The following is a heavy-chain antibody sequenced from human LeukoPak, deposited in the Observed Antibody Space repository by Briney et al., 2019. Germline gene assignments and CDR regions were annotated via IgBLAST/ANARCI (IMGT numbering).Heavy chain of an antibody. CDR1: GFTFSDYY. CDR3: ARDWDDYGDY. V-gene: IGHV3-21*01. D-gene: IGHD1-26*01. CDR2: ISSSSSYI. J-gene: IGHJ4*02. Sequence: GGSLRLSCAASGFTFSDYYMSWVRQAPGKGLEWVSSISSSSSYIYYADSVKGRFTISRDNAKNSLYLQMNSLRAEDTAVYYCARDWDDYGDYWGQGTLVTVSS.